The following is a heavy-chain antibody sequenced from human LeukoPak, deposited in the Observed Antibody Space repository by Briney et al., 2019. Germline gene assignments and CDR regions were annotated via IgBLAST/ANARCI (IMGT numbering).Heavy chain of an antibody. J-gene: IGHJ4*02. CDR3: ARGSRGASSDY. CDR1: GGSISSYY. Sequence: SETLSLTCTVSGGSISSYYWSWIRQPPGKGLEWIGYIYYSGSTNYSPSLKSRVTISVDTSKNQFSLKVSSVTAADTAVYYCARGSRGASSDYWGQGTLVTVSS. D-gene: IGHD1-26*01. CDR2: IYYSGST. V-gene: IGHV4-59*01.